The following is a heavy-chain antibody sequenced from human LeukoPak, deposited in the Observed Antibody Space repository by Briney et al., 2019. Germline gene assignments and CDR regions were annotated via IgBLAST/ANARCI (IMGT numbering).Heavy chain of an antibody. CDR1: GGSISSSNW. D-gene: IGHD3-22*01. Sequence: SETLSLTCAVSGGSISSSNWWSWVRQPPGKGLEWIGEIYHSGSTNYNPSLKSRVTISVDKSKNQFSLKLSSVTAADTAVYYCARDLGDSSGYQHFDLWGRGTLVTVSS. V-gene: IGHV4-4*02. CDR2: IYHSGST. J-gene: IGHJ2*01. CDR3: ARDLGDSSGYQHFDL.